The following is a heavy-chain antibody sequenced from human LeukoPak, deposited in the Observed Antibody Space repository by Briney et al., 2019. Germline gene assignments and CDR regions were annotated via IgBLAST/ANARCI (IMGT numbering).Heavy chain of an antibody. CDR2: IYSGGST. CDR3: ARDPPLIAVAGSRYFDY. CDR1: GFTVSSNY. J-gene: IGHJ4*02. Sequence: PGGSLRLSCAASGFTVSSNYMSWVRQAPGKGLEWVSVIYSGGSTYYADSVKGRFTISRDNSKNTLYLQMNSLRAEDTAVYYCARDPPLIAVAGSRYFDYWGQGTLVTVSS. V-gene: IGHV3-53*01. D-gene: IGHD6-19*01.